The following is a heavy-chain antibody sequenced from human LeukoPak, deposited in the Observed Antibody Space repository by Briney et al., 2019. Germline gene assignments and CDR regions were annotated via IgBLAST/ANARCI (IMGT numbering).Heavy chain of an antibody. Sequence: SVKVSCKASGGTFSSYAISWVRQASGQGLEWMGRIIPILGIANYAQKFQGRVTITADKSTSTAYMELSSLRSEDTAVYYCARAYYGSGSYYKVEGMDVWGQGTTVTVSS. CDR3: ARAYYGSGSYYKVEGMDV. J-gene: IGHJ6*02. V-gene: IGHV1-69*04. CDR1: GGTFSSYA. CDR2: IIPILGIA. D-gene: IGHD3-10*01.